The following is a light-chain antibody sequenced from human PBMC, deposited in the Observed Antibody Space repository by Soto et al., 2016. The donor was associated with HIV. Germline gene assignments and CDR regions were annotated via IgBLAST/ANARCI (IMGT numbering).Light chain of an antibody. V-gene: IGKV1-39*01. CDR3: QQSYNLPRT. Sequence: DIQMTQFPSTLSASIGDRVTITCRASQSIGRFLNWYQQISGKPPNLLIYEASILQSGVPSRFSGSGSGTDFTLIIDSLQPEDFATYYCQQSYNLPRTFGQGTMVEIK. CDR1: QSIGRF. CDR2: EAS. J-gene: IGKJ1*01.